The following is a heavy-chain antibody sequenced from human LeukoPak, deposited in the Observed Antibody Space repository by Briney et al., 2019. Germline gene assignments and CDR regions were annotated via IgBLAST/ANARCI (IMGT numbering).Heavy chain of an antibody. J-gene: IGHJ4*02. V-gene: IGHV1-18*01. Sequence: ASVKVSCKASGGTFSSYAISWVRQAPGQGLKWMGWISAYNGNTNYAQKLQGRVTKTTDTSTSTAYMELRSLRSDDTAVYYCARWSDYYDSRGYYYGGGLIDYWGQGTLVTVSS. CDR3: ARWSDYYDSRGYYYGGGLIDY. D-gene: IGHD3-22*01. CDR1: GGTFSSYA. CDR2: ISAYNGNT.